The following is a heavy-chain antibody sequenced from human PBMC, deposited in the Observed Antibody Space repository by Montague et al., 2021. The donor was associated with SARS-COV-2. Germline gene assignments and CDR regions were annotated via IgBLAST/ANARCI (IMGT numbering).Heavy chain of an antibody. CDR2: IFYTGST. D-gene: IGHD2-15*01. J-gene: IGHJ4*02. CDR1: GGSTSNYC. CDR3: ARAQNICFIANCVNYFDL. Sequence: TLSLTCSVSGGSTSNYCWTWIRQSPGKGLQWIGYIFYTGSTKFNPPLKSRVSMSLDTSKNHFSLRLSAVTAADTARYYCARAQNICFIANCVNYFDLWGLGALVTVSS. V-gene: IGHV4-59*01.